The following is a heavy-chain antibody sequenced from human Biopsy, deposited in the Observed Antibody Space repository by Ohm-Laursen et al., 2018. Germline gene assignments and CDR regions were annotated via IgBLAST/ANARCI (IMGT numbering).Heavy chain of an antibody. J-gene: IGHJ4*02. CDR1: GYNFNAYY. V-gene: IGHV1-2*02. D-gene: IGHD2-8*01. Sequence: SSVKVSCKASGYNFNAYYMHWVRQAPGQGLEWMGWLNTNSGDTEYAENFQGRVIMTRDTSISTAYMELSRLRSDDTAVYYCARLTRSTPTTGVWGQGTLVTVSS. CDR2: LNTNSGDT. CDR3: ARLTRSTPTTGV.